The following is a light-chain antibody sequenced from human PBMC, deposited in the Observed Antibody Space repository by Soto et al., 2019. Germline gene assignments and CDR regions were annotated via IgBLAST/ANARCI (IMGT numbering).Light chain of an antibody. CDR3: QSYDSSLSGSVV. V-gene: IGLV1-40*01. CDR1: SSNIGAGYD. CDR2: DNS. J-gene: IGLJ2*01. Sequence: QSVLTQPPSVSGAPRQRVTISCTGSSSNIGAGYDVHWYQQLPGTAPKLLIFDNSNRPSGVPDRIPGSRSGTSASLAITGLQSEDEADYYCQSYDSSLSGSVVFGGGTKLTVL.